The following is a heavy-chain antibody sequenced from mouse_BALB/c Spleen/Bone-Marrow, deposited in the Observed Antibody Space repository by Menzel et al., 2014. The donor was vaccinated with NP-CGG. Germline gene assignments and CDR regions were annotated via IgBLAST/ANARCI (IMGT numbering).Heavy chain of an antibody. CDR1: GYAFTNYL. D-gene: IGHD2-1*01. V-gene: IGHV1-54*01. CDR2: INPGSGGT. J-gene: IGHJ2*01. CDR3: ARIYYGNYY. Sequence: QVQLKQSGAELVRPGPSEKVSCKASGYAFTNYLIEWVKQRPGQGLEWIGLINPGSGGTNYNEKFKGKATLTAAKSSSTAYMQLSILTSDDSAVYFCARIYYGNYYWAQGTTLTVSS.